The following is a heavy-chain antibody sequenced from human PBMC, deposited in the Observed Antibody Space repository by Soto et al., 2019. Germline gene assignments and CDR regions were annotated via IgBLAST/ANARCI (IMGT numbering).Heavy chain of an antibody. D-gene: IGHD2-15*01. CDR2: ITPNTGNI. CDR1: GYTLTCCY. V-gene: IGHV1-45*02. Sequence: ASVKVSCKASGYTLTCCYMHWVRQAPGQGLEWMGWITPNTGNIHYAQKFQGRVTLTRDRSMSTAYMELSSLRSEDTAMYYSATVVAATRDAFDIWGQGTMVTVSS. CDR3: ATVVAATRDAFDI. J-gene: IGHJ3*02.